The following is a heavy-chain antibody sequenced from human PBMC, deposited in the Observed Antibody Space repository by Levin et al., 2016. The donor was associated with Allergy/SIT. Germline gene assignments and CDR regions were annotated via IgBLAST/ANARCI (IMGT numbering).Heavy chain of an antibody. CDR3: ARRDGLVRGGIDY. CDR2: IFYSGNI. D-gene: IGHD6-6*01. V-gene: IGHV4-39*01. J-gene: IGHJ4*02. CDR1: GGSLTSSNDY. Sequence: SETLSLTCTVSGGSLTSSNDYWGWIRQPPGKGLEWIGSIFYSGNIYYNPSLRSRVTISVDTSKNQFSLKLSSVTAADTAMYYCARRDGLVRGGIDYWGQGTLVTVSS.